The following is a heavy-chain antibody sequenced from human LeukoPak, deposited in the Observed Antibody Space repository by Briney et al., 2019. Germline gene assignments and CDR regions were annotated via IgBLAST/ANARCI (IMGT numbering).Heavy chain of an antibody. CDR1: AATFSSYA. J-gene: IGHJ5*02. D-gene: IGHD6-13*01. V-gene: IGHV1-69*13. CDR3: AGKGTAAGTGYNWFDP. CDR2: IIPIFGAA. Sequence: SVKLCCKASAATFSSYAISWVREAPGQGLEWMGGIIPIFGAANYAQKFQGRVTITADESTSTAYMELSSLRSEDTAVYYCAGKGTAAGTGYNWFDPWGQGTLVTVSS.